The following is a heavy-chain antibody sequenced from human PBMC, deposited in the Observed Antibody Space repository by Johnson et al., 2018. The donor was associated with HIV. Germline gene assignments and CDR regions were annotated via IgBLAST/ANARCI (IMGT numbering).Heavy chain of an antibody. D-gene: IGHD6-13*01. CDR3: ARVPRIEQQLVHAFDI. CDR2: IYSGGST. Sequence: VQLVESGGGLIQPGGSLRLSCAASGFTVSSNYMSWVRQAPGKGLAWVSVIYSGGSTYYADSVKGRFPISRDNSNNTLYLQLNSLRAEDTAVYYCARVPRIEQQLVHAFDIWGQGTMVTVSS. CDR1: GFTVSSNY. V-gene: IGHV3-53*01. J-gene: IGHJ3*02.